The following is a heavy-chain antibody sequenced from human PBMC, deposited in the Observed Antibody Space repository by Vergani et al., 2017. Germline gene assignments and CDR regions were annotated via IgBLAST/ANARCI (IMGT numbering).Heavy chain of an antibody. V-gene: IGHV3-23*04. J-gene: IGHJ6*02. Sequence: EVQLVESGGGLVQPGGSLRLSCAASGFTFSSYAMSWVRQAPGKGLEWVSAISGSGGSTYYADSVKGRFTISRDNSKNTLYLQMNSLRAEDTAVYYCAKYGSSHLYYSYGMEVSGQRTPLSVPS. D-gene: IGHD6-13*01. CDR2: ISGSGGST. CDR1: GFTFSSYA. CDR3: AKYGSSHLYYSYGMEV.